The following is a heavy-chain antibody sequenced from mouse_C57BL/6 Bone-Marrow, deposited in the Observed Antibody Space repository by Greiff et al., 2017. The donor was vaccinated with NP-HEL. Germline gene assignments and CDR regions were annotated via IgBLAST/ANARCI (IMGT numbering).Heavy chain of an antibody. CDR1: GYTFTSYW. D-gene: IGHD2-3*01. J-gene: IGHJ1*03. V-gene: IGHV1-61*01. CDR2: IYPSDSET. CDR3: ARDDGYFYWYFDV. Sequence: QVQLQQPGAELVRPGSSVKLSCKASGYTFTSYWMDWVKQRPGQGLEWIGNIYPSDSETHYNQKFKDQATLTVDKSSSTAYMQLSSLTSEDSAVYYCARDDGYFYWYFDVWGTGTTVTVSS.